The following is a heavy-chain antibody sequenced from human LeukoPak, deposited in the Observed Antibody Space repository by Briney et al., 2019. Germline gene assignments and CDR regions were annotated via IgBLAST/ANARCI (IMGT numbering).Heavy chain of an antibody. V-gene: IGHV4-59*01. Sequence: PSETLSLTCTVSGVSISSYYWNWVRQPPGKGLEWIGLVYYSGSTNYNTSLKSRVTISLDTSKNQFSLKVSSVTAADTAVYYCARDYGDYVGAFDIWGQGTMVTVSS. CDR1: GVSISSYY. D-gene: IGHD4-17*01. J-gene: IGHJ3*02. CDR2: VYYSGST. CDR3: ARDYGDYVGAFDI.